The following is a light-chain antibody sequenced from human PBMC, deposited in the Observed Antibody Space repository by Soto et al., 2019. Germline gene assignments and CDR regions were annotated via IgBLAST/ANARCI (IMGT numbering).Light chain of an antibody. CDR2: DVY. V-gene: IGLV2-14*03. Sequence: ALTQPASVSASPGHSITISCAGTRGDIGGYNYVSWYQQHPGKAPKLMIYDVYHRPSGVSNRFSASKSGNTASLTISGLQAEDEADYYCSSYTSSTTLVFGTGTKVTVL. CDR3: SSYTSSTTLV. CDR1: RGDIGGYNY. J-gene: IGLJ1*01.